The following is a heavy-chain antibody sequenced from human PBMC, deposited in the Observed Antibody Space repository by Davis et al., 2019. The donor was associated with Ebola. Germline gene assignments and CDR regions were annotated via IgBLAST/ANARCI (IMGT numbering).Heavy chain of an antibody. CDR1: GGSISSHY. J-gene: IGHJ6*03. CDR3: ARGRGIAAGYYMDV. CDR2: IYYSGST. V-gene: IGHV4-59*11. D-gene: IGHD6-13*01. Sequence: PSETLSLTCTVSGGSISSHYWSWIRQPPGKGLEWIGYIYYSGSTNYNPSLKSRVTISVDTSKNQFSLKLSSVTAADTAVYYCARGRGIAAGYYMDVWGKGTTVTVSS.